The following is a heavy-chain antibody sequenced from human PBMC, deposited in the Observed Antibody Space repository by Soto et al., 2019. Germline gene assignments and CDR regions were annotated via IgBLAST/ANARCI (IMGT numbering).Heavy chain of an antibody. CDR3: AREWCSSTSWYGVDY. CDR1: GYTFTDYG. D-gene: IGHD2-2*01. J-gene: IGHJ4*02. V-gene: IGHV1-18*01. CDR2: ITAYNGNT. Sequence: QVQLVQSGAEIKKPGASVKVSCKSSGYTFTDYGISWVRQAPGRGLEWMGWITAYNGNTNYAQKLQDRVTMTTDTSTSTVYMDLGSLTSDDSAVYYCAREWCSSTSWYGVDYWGRGTLVTVSS.